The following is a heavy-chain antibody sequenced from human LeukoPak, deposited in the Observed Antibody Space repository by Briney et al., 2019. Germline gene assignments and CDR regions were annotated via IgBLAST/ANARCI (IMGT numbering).Heavy chain of an antibody. D-gene: IGHD2-15*01. CDR3: ARQEYCSGGSCYTWFDP. J-gene: IGHJ5*02. CDR2: IYPADSDI. V-gene: IGHV5-51*01. CDR1: GYSINNYW. Sequence: GESLKISCKGSGYSINNYWIGWVRQMPGKGLEWMGIIYPADSDIRYSPSLQGQVTISADKSISTAYLQWSSLKASDTAMYNCARQEYCSGGSCYTWFDPWGQGTLVTVSS.